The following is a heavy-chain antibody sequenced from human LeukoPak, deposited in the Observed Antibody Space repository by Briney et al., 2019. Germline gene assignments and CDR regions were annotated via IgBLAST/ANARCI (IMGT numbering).Heavy chain of an antibody. D-gene: IGHD3-3*01. CDR3: TTVKSILRFLEWLSYMDV. CDR2: IKSKTDGGTT. J-gene: IGHJ6*03. Sequence: GGSLRLSCAASGFTFSNAWMSWVRQAPGKGLEWVGRIKSKTDGGTTDYGVPVKGRFTISRDDSKNMLDLQMNSLKTEDTAVYYCTTVKSILRFLEWLSYMDVWGKGTTVTVSS. CDR1: GFTFSNAW. V-gene: IGHV3-15*01.